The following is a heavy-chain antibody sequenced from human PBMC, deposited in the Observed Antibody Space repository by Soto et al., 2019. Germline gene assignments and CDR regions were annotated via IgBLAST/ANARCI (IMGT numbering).Heavy chain of an antibody. J-gene: IGHJ5*02. Sequence: QLQLQESGPGLVKPSETLSLTCTVSGGSISSSSYYWGWIRQPPGKGLEWIGSIYYSGSTYYNPYLKSRVTISVDTSKNQFSLKLSSVTAADTAVYYCARSFFGWFDPWGQGTLVTVSS. CDR2: IYYSGST. V-gene: IGHV4-39*01. D-gene: IGHD3-16*01. CDR3: ARSFFGWFDP. CDR1: GGSISSSSYY.